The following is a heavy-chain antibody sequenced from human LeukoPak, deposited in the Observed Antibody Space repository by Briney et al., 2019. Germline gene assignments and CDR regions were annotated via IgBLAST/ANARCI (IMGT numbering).Heavy chain of an antibody. CDR3: ARGAYDSSGYYFLYYFDY. D-gene: IGHD3-22*01. Sequence: SETLSLTCTVSGGSISSYYWSWIRQPPGKGLAWIGYIYYSGSTNYNPSLKSRVTISVDTSKNQFSLKLSSVTAADTAVYYCARGAYDSSGYYFLYYFDYWGQGTLVTVSS. J-gene: IGHJ4*02. CDR1: GGSISSYY. V-gene: IGHV4-59*01. CDR2: IYYSGST.